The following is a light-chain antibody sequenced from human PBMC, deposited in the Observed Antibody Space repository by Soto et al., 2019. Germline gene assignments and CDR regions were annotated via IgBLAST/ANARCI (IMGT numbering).Light chain of an antibody. J-gene: IGLJ1*01. CDR1: SSDFGSYKF. CDR3: VSFTSNHTPV. V-gene: IGLV2-23*01. Sequence: QSALTQPASVSGSPGQSVTISCTGTSSDFGSYKFVSWYQQHPGKVPKVIIYETSTRPSWVSDRFSGSKSGNTASLTISGLQAEDEADYYCVSFTSNHTPVFGSVTKLTVL. CDR2: ETS.